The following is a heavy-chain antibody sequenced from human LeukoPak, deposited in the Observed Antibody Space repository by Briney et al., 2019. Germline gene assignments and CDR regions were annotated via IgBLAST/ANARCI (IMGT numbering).Heavy chain of an antibody. D-gene: IGHD2-2*01. J-gene: IGHJ6*03. Sequence: PSETLSLTCTVSGGSISSSSYYWGWIRQPPGKGLEWIGSIYYSGSTYYNPCLKSRVTISVDTSKNQFSLKLSSVTAADTAVYYCASIIRPLETVVLGAPKHYYYMDVWGKGTTVTVSS. CDR1: GGSISSSSYY. CDR2: IYYSGST. CDR3: ASIIRPLETVVLGAPKHYYYMDV. V-gene: IGHV4-39*07.